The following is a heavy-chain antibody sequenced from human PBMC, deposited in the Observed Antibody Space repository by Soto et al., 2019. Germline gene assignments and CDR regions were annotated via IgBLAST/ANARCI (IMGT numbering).Heavy chain of an antibody. D-gene: IGHD3-16*01. Sequence: GGSLRLSCAASGFTFDDYAMHWVRQAPGKGLEWVSGISWNSGSIGYADSVKGRFTISRDNAKNSLYLQMNSLRAEDTALYYCAKDRLMITFGHFDYWGQGTLVTVSS. CDR1: GFTFDDYA. V-gene: IGHV3-9*01. J-gene: IGHJ4*02. CDR3: AKDRLMITFGHFDY. CDR2: ISWNSGSI.